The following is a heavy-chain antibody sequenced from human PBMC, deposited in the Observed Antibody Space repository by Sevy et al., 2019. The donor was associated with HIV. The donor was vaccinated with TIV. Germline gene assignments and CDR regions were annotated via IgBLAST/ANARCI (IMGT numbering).Heavy chain of an antibody. CDR1: GFTFAKYS. CDR2: FSFGCGRI. Sequence: GGSLRLSCAASGFTFAKYSMSWIRQAPGKGLEWVSTFSFGCGRINYADSVKGRFTISRDDSKNTLYLQMNSLRAEDTATYFCAREGCTQPHDYWGQGTLVTVSS. J-gene: IGHJ4*02. V-gene: IGHV3-23*01. CDR3: AREGCTQPHDY.